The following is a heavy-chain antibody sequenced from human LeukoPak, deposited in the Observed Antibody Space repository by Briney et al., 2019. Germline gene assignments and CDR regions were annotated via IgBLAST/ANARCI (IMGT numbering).Heavy chain of an antibody. D-gene: IGHD3-10*01. CDR3: TRPLRGSGSYSFDH. CDR2: IRRKVDGATT. CDR1: GCTFGDYG. Sequence: PGGSLRLSCTVSGCTFGDYGLAWVRQAPGKSLEWVGFIRRKVDGATTEYAASVKGRLTISRDDSKRIAYLQMNSLRTEDTAVYYCTRPLRGSGSYSFDHWGRGTRVTVSS. V-gene: IGHV3-49*04. J-gene: IGHJ4*02.